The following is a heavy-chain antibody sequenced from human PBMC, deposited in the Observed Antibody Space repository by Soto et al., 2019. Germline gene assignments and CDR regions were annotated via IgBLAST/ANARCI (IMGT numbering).Heavy chain of an antibody. CDR1: GYTVASYV. V-gene: IGHV1-18*01. D-gene: IGHD3-9*01. CDR2: ISAYNGNT. CDR3: ARVRYFDWLSSSWFDP. Sequence: ATVTVSCKASGYTVASYVISWVRQAPGQGLEWMGWISAYNGNTNYAQKLQGRVNMTTDTSTSTAYMELRSLRSDDTGVYYCARVRYFDWLSSSWFDPWGEGTLVTVS. J-gene: IGHJ5*02.